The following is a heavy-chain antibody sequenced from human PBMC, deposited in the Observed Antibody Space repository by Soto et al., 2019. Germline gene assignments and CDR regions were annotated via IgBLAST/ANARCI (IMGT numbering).Heavy chain of an antibody. D-gene: IGHD5-12*01. CDR2: INHSGST. Sequence: QVQLQQWGAGLLKPSETLSLTCAVYGGSFSGYYWSWIRQPPGKGLEWIGEINHSGSTNYNPSLKSRVNISVDTSKNQFSMKLSSVTAADTAVYCCARVGVATIRYWGQGTLVTVSS. CDR3: ARVGVATIRY. CDR1: GGSFSGYY. V-gene: IGHV4-34*01. J-gene: IGHJ4*02.